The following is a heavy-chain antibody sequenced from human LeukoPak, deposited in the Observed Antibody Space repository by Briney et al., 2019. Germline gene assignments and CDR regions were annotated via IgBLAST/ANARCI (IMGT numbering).Heavy chain of an antibody. V-gene: IGHV3-23*01. J-gene: IGHJ4*02. Sequence: PGGSLRLSCAASGFTFSSYAMGWVRQAPGKGLEWVSTINISGGSTFYADSVKGRFTISRDNSKNTLYLQMNSLRAEDTAVYYCAKGESKDYLNYFDYLNYFDHWGQGALVTVSS. CDR3: AKGESKDYLNYFDYLNYFDH. CDR2: INISGGST. D-gene: IGHD2/OR15-2a*01. CDR1: GFTFSSYA.